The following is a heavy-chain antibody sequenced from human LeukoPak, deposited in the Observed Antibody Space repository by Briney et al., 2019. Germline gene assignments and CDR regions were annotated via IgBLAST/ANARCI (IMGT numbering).Heavy chain of an antibody. CDR2: IYSGGST. V-gene: IGHV3-66*02. CDR3: AKDVGWGLPGLTEYFQH. J-gene: IGHJ1*01. Sequence: GGSLRLSCAASGFTVSSNYMSWVRQAPGKGLEWVSVIYSGGSTYYADSVKGRFTISRDNSKNTLYLQMNSLRAEDTAVYYCAKDVGWGLPGLTEYFQHWGQGTLVTVSS. CDR1: GFTVSSNY. D-gene: IGHD1-26*01.